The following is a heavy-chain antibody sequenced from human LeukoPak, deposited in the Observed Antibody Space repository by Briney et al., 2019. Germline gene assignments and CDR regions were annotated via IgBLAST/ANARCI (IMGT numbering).Heavy chain of an antibody. CDR1: GDSISSYY. D-gene: IGHD3-16*01. Sequence: SETLSHTCTVSGDSISSYYWSWIRQPPGKGLEWIGYIYYSGSTNYNPSLKRRVTISVDTSKNQFSLKLSSVTAADTAVYYCARAGGRNHPFDYSGQGTLFTVSS. J-gene: IGHJ4*02. CDR3: ARAGGRNHPFDY. V-gene: IGHV4-59*01. CDR2: IYYSGST.